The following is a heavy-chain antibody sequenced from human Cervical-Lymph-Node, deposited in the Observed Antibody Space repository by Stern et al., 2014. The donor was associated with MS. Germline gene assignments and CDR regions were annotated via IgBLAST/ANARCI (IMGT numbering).Heavy chain of an antibody. CDR3: ARNGYSIGWDHDAFDI. CDR2: IYSGGST. Sequence: VQLVQSGGGLVQPGGSLRLSCAASGFTVSSSFVSWVRQAPGKGLEWISVIYSGGSTYFADSVKGRFTLSRHNSNNTLYLQMNSLRPEDTAVYYCARNGYSIGWDHDAFDIWGQGTMVTVSS. D-gene: IGHD6-19*01. CDR1: GFTVSSSF. V-gene: IGHV3-53*04. J-gene: IGHJ3*02.